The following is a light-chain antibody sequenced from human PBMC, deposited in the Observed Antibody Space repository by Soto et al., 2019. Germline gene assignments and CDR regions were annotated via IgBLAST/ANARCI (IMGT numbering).Light chain of an antibody. CDR1: NIDSRT. CDR2: DNS. V-gene: IGLV3-21*02. J-gene: IGLJ1*01. Sequence: SYELNQPPSVSVAPGQTATISCGENNIDSRTVHWYQQKPGQAPLLVVYDNSFRPSGIPNRFSGSNSGNTATLTISRVEAGDEAEYYCQVWDNVDDHIYVFGTGTKVTVL. CDR3: QVWDNVDDHIYV.